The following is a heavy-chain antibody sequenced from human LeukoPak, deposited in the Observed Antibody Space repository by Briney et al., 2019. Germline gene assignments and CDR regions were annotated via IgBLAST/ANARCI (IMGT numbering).Heavy chain of an antibody. Sequence: GGSLRLSCAASGFTFSSYSMNWVRQAPGKGLEWVSSISSISSYIYYADAVKGRFTISRGNAKNSLYLQMNSLRAEDTAVYYYAKDGRESILRFLEWFKNWFDPWGQGTLVTVSS. J-gene: IGHJ5*02. D-gene: IGHD3-3*01. CDR2: ISSISSYI. CDR3: AKDGRESILRFLEWFKNWFDP. V-gene: IGHV3-21*01. CDR1: GFTFSSYS.